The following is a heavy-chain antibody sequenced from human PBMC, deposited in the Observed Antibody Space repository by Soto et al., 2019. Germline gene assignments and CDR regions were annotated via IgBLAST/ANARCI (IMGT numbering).Heavy chain of an antibody. CDR1: GYTFTSYG. CDR3: ARALEDVLRFLEWSGRRGYGMDV. J-gene: IGHJ6*02. Sequence: ASVTVSCKASGYTFTSYGIIWVRQAPGQGLEWMGWIIPINGTANYAQKLQGRVTITTDESTSTAYMELSSLRSEDTAVYYCARALEDVLRFLEWSGRRGYGMDVWGQGTTVTVSS. D-gene: IGHD3-3*01. V-gene: IGHV1-18*01. CDR2: IIPINGTA.